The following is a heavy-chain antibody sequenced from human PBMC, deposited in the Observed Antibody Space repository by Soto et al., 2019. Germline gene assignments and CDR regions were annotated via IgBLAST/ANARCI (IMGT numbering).Heavy chain of an antibody. CDR1: GGSISSSNW. CDR3: ARGIKVYYYYYGMDV. J-gene: IGHJ6*02. Sequence: QVQLQESGPGLVKPSGTLSLTCAVSGGSISSSNWWSWVRQPPGKGLEWIGEIYHSGSTNYNPSLQSRVTISVDKSKNPFSLKLSSVTAADTAVYYCARGIKVYYYYYGMDVWGQGTTVTVSS. CDR2: IYHSGST. V-gene: IGHV4-4*02.